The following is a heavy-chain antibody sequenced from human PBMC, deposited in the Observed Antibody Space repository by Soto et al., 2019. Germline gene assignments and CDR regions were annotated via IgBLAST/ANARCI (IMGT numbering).Heavy chain of an antibody. CDR1: GGSISSDY. CDR3: AREGGSRE. J-gene: IGHJ4*02. CDR2: IYYSGST. D-gene: IGHD1-26*01. Sequence: QVQLQESGPGLVKPSETLSLTCTVSGGSISSDYCSWIRQPPGKGLEWIGYIYYSGSTNYNPSLRSRVIISEDTSKIQFNLKLSSVTAADTAVYYCAREGGSREWGQGTLGTVSS. V-gene: IGHV4-59*01.